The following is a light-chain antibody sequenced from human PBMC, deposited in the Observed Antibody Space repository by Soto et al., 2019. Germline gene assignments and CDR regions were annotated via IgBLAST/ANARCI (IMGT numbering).Light chain of an antibody. Sequence: DFQMTQSPSTLSASVGDRVTITCRASQNIRSRLAWFQQKPGKAPKLLIYDASSLESGVPQRFSGSGSGTEFTLTISSLQTDDFSTYYCQQANSLPLTFGGGTKVDIK. CDR1: QNIRSR. CDR2: DAS. V-gene: IGKV1-5*01. J-gene: IGKJ4*01. CDR3: QQANSLPLT.